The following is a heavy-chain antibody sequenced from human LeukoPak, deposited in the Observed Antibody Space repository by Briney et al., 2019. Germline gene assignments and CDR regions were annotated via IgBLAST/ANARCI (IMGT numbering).Heavy chain of an antibody. CDR2: INHSGST. CDR1: GGSFSGYY. Sequence: PSETLSLTCAVYGGSFSGYYWSWIRQRLGKGLERIGEINHSGSTNYNPSLKSRVTISVDTSKNQFSLKLSSVTAADTAVYYCARSGTGIDAFDIWGQGTMVTVSS. J-gene: IGHJ3*02. V-gene: IGHV4-34*01. CDR3: ARSGTGIDAFDI. D-gene: IGHD1-1*01.